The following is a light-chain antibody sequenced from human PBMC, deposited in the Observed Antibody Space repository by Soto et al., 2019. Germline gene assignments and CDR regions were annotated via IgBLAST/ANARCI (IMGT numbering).Light chain of an antibody. V-gene: IGKV1-8*01. CDR3: QQDYSYPWT. Sequence: AIRMTQSPSSLSASTGDRATITCRASQGISSFLAWYQQKPGKAPKLLIYAASTLQSGVPSRFSGSGSGTDFTLTISCLQSEDFATYYCQQDYSYPWTFGQGTKVEIK. CDR1: QGISSF. CDR2: AAS. J-gene: IGKJ1*01.